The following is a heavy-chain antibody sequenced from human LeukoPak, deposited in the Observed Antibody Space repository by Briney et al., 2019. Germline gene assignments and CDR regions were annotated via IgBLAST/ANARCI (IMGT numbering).Heavy chain of an antibody. CDR3: VRGQLWSYYHDY. D-gene: IGHD5-18*01. CDR1: GFTFSDYG. V-gene: IGHV3-74*01. Sequence: GGSLRLSCAASGFTFSDYGMHWVRQAPGKGLEWVSRIKGDERSTNYADSVKGRFTISRDNAKNTVYLEMNSLRAEDTAVYYCVRGQLWSYYHDYWGQGTLVTVSS. J-gene: IGHJ4*02. CDR2: IKGDERST.